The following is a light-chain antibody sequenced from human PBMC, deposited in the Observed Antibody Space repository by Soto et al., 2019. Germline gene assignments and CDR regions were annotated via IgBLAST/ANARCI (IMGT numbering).Light chain of an antibody. Sequence: QSALTQPPSASGSPGQSVTISCTGTSSDVGGYNYVSWYQQYPGRAPKLMIYEVTNRPSGVPDRFSGSKSGNTASLTVSGLQAEDEADYYCRSYAASNNFYFVFGGGTKLTVL. CDR3: RSYAASNNFYFV. CDR2: EVT. CDR1: SSDVGGYNY. V-gene: IGLV2-8*01. J-gene: IGLJ3*02.